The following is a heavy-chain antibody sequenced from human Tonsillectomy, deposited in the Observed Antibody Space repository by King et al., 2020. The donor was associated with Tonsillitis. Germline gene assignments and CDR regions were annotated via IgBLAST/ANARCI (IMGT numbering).Heavy chain of an antibody. CDR3: ARDRPWATVTANY. J-gene: IGHJ4*02. Sequence: VQLVESGGGLVQPGGSLRLSCAASGFTFSSYSMNWVRQAPGKGLEWVSYISSTGSTIYYADSVKGRFTISRDNAKNSLYLQMNSLRPEDTAVYYCARDRPWATVTANYWGQGTLVTVPS. CDR1: GFTFSSYS. D-gene: IGHD4-17*01. V-gene: IGHV3-48*01. CDR2: ISSTGSTI.